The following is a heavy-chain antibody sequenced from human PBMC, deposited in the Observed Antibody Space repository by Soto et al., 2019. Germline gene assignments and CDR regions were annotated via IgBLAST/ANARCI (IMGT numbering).Heavy chain of an antibody. CDR2: LSGGGINT. J-gene: IGHJ4*02. CDR3: AKCSGYGDE. CDR1: GFSFSTYS. Sequence: EVQRLESGGGLVQPGGSLRLSCAASGFSFSTYSIAWVRQAPGKGPEWVSGLSGGGINTFYADSVKGRFTISVDNSKNTVYLQMNSLRAEDTAVYDCAKCSGYGDEWGQGTLVTVSS. D-gene: IGHD5-12*01. V-gene: IGHV3-23*01.